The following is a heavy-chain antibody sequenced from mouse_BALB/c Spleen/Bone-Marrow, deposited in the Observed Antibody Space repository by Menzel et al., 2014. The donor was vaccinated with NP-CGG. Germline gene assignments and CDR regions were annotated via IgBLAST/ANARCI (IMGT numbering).Heavy chain of an antibody. CDR2: ISYDGYN. Sequence: EVKLVESGPGLVKPSQSLTLIRSVTGYSITSGYYWNWIRQFPGNKLEWMGYISYDGYNKYNPSLKNRISITRDTSENQFFLKLSSVTTEDTATYYCARDPHYGDYLGDYWGQGTTLTVSS. CDR1: GYSITSGYY. CDR3: ARDPHYGDYLGDY. V-gene: IGHV3-6*02. D-gene: IGHD2-13*01. J-gene: IGHJ2*01.